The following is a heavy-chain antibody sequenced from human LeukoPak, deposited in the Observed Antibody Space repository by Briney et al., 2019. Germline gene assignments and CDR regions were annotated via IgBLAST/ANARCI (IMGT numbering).Heavy chain of an antibody. V-gene: IGHV1-69*04. CDR1: GGTFSNYA. CDR2: IVPIVGLT. D-gene: IGHD5-12*01. Sequence: GASVKVSCKASGGTFSNYAIGWVRQAPGQGLEWMGRIVPIVGLTNYAQKFQGRVTITADKSTTTAYMELRSLRSEDTAVYYCARAHMNIVATMLDYWGQGSLVTVSS. CDR3: ARAHMNIVATMLDY. J-gene: IGHJ4*02.